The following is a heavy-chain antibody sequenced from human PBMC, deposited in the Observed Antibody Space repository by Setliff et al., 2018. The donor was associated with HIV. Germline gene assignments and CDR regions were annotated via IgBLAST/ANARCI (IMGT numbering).Heavy chain of an antibody. CDR2: IYGDGRT. J-gene: IGHJ4*02. V-gene: IGHV3-66*02. CDR1: RFSFSTFW. CDR3: ATRRGGGRHYFDY. Sequence: GGSLRLSCATSRFSFSTFWMTWVRQAPGKGLEWVSTIYGDGRTFYADSVKGRFTISRDNSKNTLYLQMNSLRAEDTAVYYCATRRGGGRHYFDYWGQGSLVTVSS. D-gene: IGHD3-16*01.